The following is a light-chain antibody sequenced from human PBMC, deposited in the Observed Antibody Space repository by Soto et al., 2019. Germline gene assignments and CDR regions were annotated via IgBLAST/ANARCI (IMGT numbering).Light chain of an antibody. CDR3: FSHRSGDSHV. CDR1: SSDIGAYNY. CDR2: GVT. V-gene: IGLV2-14*01. J-gene: IGLJ1*01. Sequence: QSLLTQPASVSFSPRQSITISCTGTSSDIGAYNYVSWYQQYPGKAPKLMIYGVTNRPSGVSNRFSGSKTGNTASLTISGLQAEDEADYYCFSHRSGDSHVFGTGTKVTVL.